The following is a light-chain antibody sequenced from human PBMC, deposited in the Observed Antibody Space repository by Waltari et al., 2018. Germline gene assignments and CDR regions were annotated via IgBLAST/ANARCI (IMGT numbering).Light chain of an antibody. J-gene: IGLJ2*01. CDR2: DVH. Sequence: QSALTQPGSVSGSPGQSITISCTGSNSDVGGYKHVSWYHNHPGKAPQLLIFDVHTRPSGISKRFSGSKSGNTASLTISGLQAEDEAVYYCTSFTSSVTFDVVFGGGTKLTVL. V-gene: IGLV2-14*03. CDR1: NSDVGGYKH. CDR3: TSFTSSVTFDVV.